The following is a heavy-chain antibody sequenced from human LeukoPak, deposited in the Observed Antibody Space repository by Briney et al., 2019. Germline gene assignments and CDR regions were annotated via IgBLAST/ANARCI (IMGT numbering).Heavy chain of an antibody. Sequence: GGSLRLSCAASGFTFTSYGMHWVRQAPGKGLEWVAGLWYDGSKKYYADSVKGRFTISRDESKNTLYLQINSLRAEDTAVYYCAKPSVSGNYPYYFDYWGQGTLVTVSS. CDR3: AKPSVSGNYPYYFDY. D-gene: IGHD1-26*01. J-gene: IGHJ4*02. CDR1: GFTFTSYG. V-gene: IGHV3-33*03. CDR2: LWYDGSKK.